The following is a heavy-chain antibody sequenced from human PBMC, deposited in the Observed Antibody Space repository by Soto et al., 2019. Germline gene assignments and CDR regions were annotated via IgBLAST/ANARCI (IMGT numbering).Heavy chain of an antibody. Sequence: QVKLQESGPGLVKPSETLSLTCTVSGGSIDGYNCAWIRQPPGKALEWVGYVYYNVGSSYNPSLKTQVTLSTDTSKSQSSLQLRSVTAADTAVYYCARQGIGNLHGLVDVWGRGTTVTVSS. V-gene: IGHV4-59*08. CDR2: VYYNVGS. J-gene: IGHJ6*02. CDR3: ARQGIGNLHGLVDV. D-gene: IGHD3-10*01. CDR1: GGSIDGYN.